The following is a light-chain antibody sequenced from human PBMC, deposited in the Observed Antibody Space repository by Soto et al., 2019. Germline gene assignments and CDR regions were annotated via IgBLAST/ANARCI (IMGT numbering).Light chain of an antibody. Sequence: EIVLTQSPATLSLSPGERATLSCRASQSVGNYLAWYQQKPGQAPRLLIYDSSSRAAGIPARFTGSGSGTDFTLTISSLEPADFALYYCQHYGDSSWTFGQGTKVEIK. J-gene: IGKJ1*01. CDR2: DSS. CDR1: QSVGNY. CDR3: QHYGDSSWT. V-gene: IGKV3-11*01.